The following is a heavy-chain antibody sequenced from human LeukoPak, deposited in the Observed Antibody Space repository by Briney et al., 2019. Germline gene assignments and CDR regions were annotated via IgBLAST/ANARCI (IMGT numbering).Heavy chain of an antibody. CDR2: IFYSGMT. D-gene: IGHD3-22*01. CDR3: ARYDSSGFYQYFFDY. Sequence: PSETLSLTCTVSGGSINSYYWGWIRQPPGKGLEWNVNIFYSGMTKYNPSLKSRVTISVDTSKNLFSLKLNSVNDADTAVYFCARYDSSGFYQYFFDYWGPGTLVTVSS. J-gene: IGHJ4*02. CDR1: GGSINSYY. V-gene: IGHV4-59*01.